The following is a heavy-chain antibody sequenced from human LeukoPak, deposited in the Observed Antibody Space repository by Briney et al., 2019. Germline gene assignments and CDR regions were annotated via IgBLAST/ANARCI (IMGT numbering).Heavy chain of an antibody. J-gene: IGHJ2*01. CDR1: GYTFTSYG. Sequence: ASVKVSCKASGYTFTSYGISWVRQAPGQGLEWMGWISAYNGNTDYAQKLQGRVTMTTDTSTSTAYMELRSLRSDDTAVYYCARDDGYSSGWSIDWYFDLWGRGTLVTVSS. CDR2: ISAYNGNT. CDR3: ARDDGYSSGWSIDWYFDL. D-gene: IGHD6-19*01. V-gene: IGHV1-18*01.